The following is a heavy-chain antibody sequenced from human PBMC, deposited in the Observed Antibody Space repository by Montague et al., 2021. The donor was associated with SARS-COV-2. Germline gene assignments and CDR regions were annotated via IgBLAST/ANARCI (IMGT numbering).Heavy chain of an antibody. CDR1: GGSISSYY. V-gene: IGHV4-59*08. D-gene: IGHD3-22*01. CDR3: ARHGRFSVIVNTPRGAFDI. Sequence: SETLSLTCTVSGGSISSYYWSWIRQPPGKGLEWIGYIYYSGSTNYNPSLKSRVTISADTSKNQFSLKLSSVTAADTAVYYCARHGRFSVIVNTPRGAFDIWGQGTMVTVSS. J-gene: IGHJ3*02. CDR2: IYYSGST.